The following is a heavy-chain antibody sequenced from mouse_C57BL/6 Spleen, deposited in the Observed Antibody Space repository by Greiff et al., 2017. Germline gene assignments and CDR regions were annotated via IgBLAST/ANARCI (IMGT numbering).Heavy chain of an antibody. CDR3: TKRGPSYGGFDY. Sequence: QVQLQQSGAELVRPGASVTLSCKASGYTFTDYEMHWVKQTPVHGLEWIGAIDPETGGTAYNQKFKGKAILTADKSSSTAYMELRSLTSEDSAVYYCTKRGPSYGGFDYWGQGTTLTVSS. CDR1: GYTFTDYE. J-gene: IGHJ2*01. V-gene: IGHV1-15*01. CDR2: IDPETGGT. D-gene: IGHD1-1*02.